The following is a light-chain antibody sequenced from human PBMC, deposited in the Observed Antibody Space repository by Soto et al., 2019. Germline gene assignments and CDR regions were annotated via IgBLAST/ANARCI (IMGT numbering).Light chain of an antibody. Sequence: IVLTQSPGTLSLSPGERATVSCRASQSVGGSSLAWYQQRPGQAPRLLIYDTSKRATGIPDRFSGSGSGTDFTLTISRLEPENFAVYYCQQYQNSPRTFGQGTKVDIK. J-gene: IGKJ1*01. CDR1: QSVGGSS. CDR2: DTS. CDR3: QQYQNSPRT. V-gene: IGKV3-20*01.